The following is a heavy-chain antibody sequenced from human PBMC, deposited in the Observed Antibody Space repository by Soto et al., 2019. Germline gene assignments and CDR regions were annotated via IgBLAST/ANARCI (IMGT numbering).Heavy chain of an antibody. CDR1: GGSISSYY. J-gene: IGHJ5*02. CDR2: IYYSGST. D-gene: IGHD4-17*01. V-gene: IGHV4-59*01. Sequence: SETLSLTCTVSGGSISSYYWIWIRQPPGKGLEWIGYIYYSGSTNYSPSLKSRVTMSVDTSKNQFSLKLSSVTAADTAVYYCARGEVDYGDYPLEYIWFDPWGQGTLLTVSS. CDR3: ARGEVDYGDYPLEYIWFDP.